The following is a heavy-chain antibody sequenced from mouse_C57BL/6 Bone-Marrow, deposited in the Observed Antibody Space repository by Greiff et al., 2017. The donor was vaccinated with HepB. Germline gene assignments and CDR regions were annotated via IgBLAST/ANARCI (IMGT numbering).Heavy chain of an antibody. Sequence: EVKLVESGGGLVQPKGSLKLSCAASGFSFNTYAMNWVRQAPGKGLEWVARIRSKSNNYATYYADSVKDRFTISRDDSESMLYLQMNNLKTEDTAMYYCVRLPYDYDRGYYAMDYWGQGTSVTVSS. J-gene: IGHJ4*01. CDR2: IRSKSNNYAT. CDR1: GFSFNTYA. CDR3: VRLPYDYDRGYYAMDY. V-gene: IGHV10-1*01. D-gene: IGHD2-4*01.